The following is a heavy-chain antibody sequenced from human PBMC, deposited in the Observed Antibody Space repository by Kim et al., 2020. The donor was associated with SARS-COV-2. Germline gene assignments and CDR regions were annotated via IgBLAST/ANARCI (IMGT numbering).Heavy chain of an antibody. D-gene: IGHD3-3*01. V-gene: IGHV3-33*01. CDR3: ARDPSYDFWSGYYKGPFDY. CDR1: GFTFSSYG. CDR2: IWYDGSNK. J-gene: IGHJ4*02. Sequence: GGSLRLSCAASGFTFSSYGMHWVRQAPGKGLEWVAVIWYDGSNKYYADSVKGRFTISRDNSKNTLYLQMNSLRAEDTAVYYCARDPSYDFWSGYYKGPFDYWGQGTLVTVSS.